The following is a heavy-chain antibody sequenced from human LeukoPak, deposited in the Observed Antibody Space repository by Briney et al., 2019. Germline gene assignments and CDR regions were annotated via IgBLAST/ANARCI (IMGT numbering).Heavy chain of an antibody. D-gene: IGHD3-22*01. CDR2: INPNSGGT. CDR3: ARDYTKNMIVERFFDY. J-gene: IGHJ4*02. V-gene: IGHV1-2*02. CDR1: GYTFTGYY. Sequence: ASVKVSCKASGYTFTGYYMHWVRQAPGQGLEWMGWINPNSGGTNHAQKFQGRVTMTRDTSISTAYMELSRLRSDDTAVYYCARDYTKNMIVERFFDYWGQGTLVTVSS.